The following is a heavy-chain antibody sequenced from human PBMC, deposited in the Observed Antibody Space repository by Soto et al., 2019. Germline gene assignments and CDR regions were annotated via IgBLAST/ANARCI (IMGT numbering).Heavy chain of an antibody. CDR2: MNTNSGNT. Sequence: GASVKVSCKASGYTFTSYDINWVRQATGQGLEWIGWMNTNSGNTDYAQKFQGGVTMTRDTSISTAYMELSSLRSEDTAVYYCARGRGSDWSYTAFDIWGQGTMVTVSS. CDR3: ARGRGSDWSYTAFDI. D-gene: IGHD6-19*01. V-gene: IGHV1-8*01. CDR1: GYTFTSYD. J-gene: IGHJ3*02.